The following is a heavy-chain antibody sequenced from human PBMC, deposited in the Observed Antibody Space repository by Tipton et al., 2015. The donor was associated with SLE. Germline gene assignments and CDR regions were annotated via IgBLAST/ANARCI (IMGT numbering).Heavy chain of an antibody. D-gene: IGHD2-21*01. CDR1: GGSISSSSYY. CDR3: ARDDSWAYCGGDCGGYFDL. Sequence: TLSLTCTVSGGSISSSSYYWGWIRQPPGKGLEWIGSIYYSGRTYYNPSLKSRVTISVDTSKNQFSLKLSSVTAADTAVYYCARDDSWAYCGGDCGGYFDLWGRGTLVTVSS. J-gene: IGHJ2*01. CDR2: IYYSGRT. V-gene: IGHV4-39*07.